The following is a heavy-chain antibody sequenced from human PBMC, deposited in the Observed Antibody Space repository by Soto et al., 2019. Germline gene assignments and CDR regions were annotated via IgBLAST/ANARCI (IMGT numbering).Heavy chain of an antibody. CDR2: ISSNGDT. CDR3: SSYCNLSSVNCYHAY. J-gene: IGHJ4*02. CDR1: GFIFSDYY. D-gene: IGHD2-21*01. Sequence: QVQLVESGGGLVKPGGSLRLSCAASGFIFSDYYMRWIHQAPGKGPEWFSYISSNGDTDYADSVKGRFTILIDNAKNSLSLQINSLRVDDTAGYYSSSYCNLSSVNCYHAYCGQGPLIT. V-gene: IGHV3-11*01.